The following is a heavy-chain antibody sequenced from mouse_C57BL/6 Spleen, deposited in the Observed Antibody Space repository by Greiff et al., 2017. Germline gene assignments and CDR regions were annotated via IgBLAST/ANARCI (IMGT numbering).Heavy chain of an antibody. J-gene: IGHJ1*03. Sequence: EVQLVESGPGLVKPSQSLSLTCSVTGYSITSGYYWNWIRQFPGNKLEWMGYISYDGSNNYNPSLKNRISITRDTSKNQFFLKLNSVTTEDTATYYCARPLLTWYFDVWGTGTTVTVSS. D-gene: IGHD6-1*01. CDR3: ARPLLTWYFDV. CDR1: GYSITSGYY. CDR2: ISYDGSN. V-gene: IGHV3-6*01.